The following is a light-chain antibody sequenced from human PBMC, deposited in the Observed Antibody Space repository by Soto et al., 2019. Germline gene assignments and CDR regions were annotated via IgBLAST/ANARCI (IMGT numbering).Light chain of an antibody. CDR1: QSISSW. CDR2: DAS. Sequence: DIQMTQSPSTLSASVGDRVTITCRASQSISSWLAWYQQKPGKAPKLLIYDASSLESGVPSRFSGSGSGTEFTLTISSLQPHDSATYYCQQYNSYPTFGGGTKV. CDR3: QQYNSYPT. V-gene: IGKV1-5*01. J-gene: IGKJ4*01.